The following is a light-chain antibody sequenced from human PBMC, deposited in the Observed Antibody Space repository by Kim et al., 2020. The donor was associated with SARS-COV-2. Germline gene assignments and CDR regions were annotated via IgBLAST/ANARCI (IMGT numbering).Light chain of an antibody. V-gene: IGLV3-19*01. CDR2: GEN. CDR1: SLRSYY. CDR3: NSRDSSGNHWV. J-gene: IGLJ3*02. Sequence: SSELTQDPAVSVALGQTVRITCQGDSLRSYYASWYQQKPGQAPVVVIYGENNRPSGIPDRFSGSSSGNTASLTITGAQAEDEADYYCNSRDSSGNHWVFG.